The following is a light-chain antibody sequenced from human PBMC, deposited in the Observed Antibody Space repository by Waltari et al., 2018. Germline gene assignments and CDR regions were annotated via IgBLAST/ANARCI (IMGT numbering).Light chain of an antibody. CDR1: QSVGTS. V-gene: IGKV3-11*01. J-gene: IGKJ3*01. Sequence: EIVFTQSPATLSLSPGERATLSCSATQSVGTSLSWYQHKPGQVPRLLIHNASNRAAGVPARFSGSGSGTDFTLTISSLEPEDFAVYYCQHRNNWPAFGPGTKVNVK. CDR2: NAS. CDR3: QHRNNWPA.